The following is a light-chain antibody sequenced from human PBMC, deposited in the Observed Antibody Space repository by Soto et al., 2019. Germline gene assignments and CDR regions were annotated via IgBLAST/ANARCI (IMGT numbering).Light chain of an antibody. V-gene: IGKV3-20*01. J-gene: IGKJ1*01. CDR1: QSVSSSY. CDR2: GAS. CDR3: QQYSMAPPT. Sequence: EIVLTQSPGTLSLSPGERATLSCRASQSVSSSYLAWYQQKPGQAPRLLIYGASSRATGIPDRFSGSGSGTDFTLTISRLEPEDFAVYYCQQYSMAPPTSGQGTKLDIK.